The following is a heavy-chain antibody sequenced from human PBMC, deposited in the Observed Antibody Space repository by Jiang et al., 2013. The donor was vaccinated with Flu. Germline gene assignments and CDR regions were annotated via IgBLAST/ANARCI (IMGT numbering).Heavy chain of an antibody. Sequence: VQLVESGGGVVQPGGSLTLSCAASGFTFSNYGMHWVRQAPGKGLEWVAFIRYDGRNIDYADSVKGRFTISRDDSKNTLYLQLNSLRAEDTAVYYCAKDGGGSYWYFDLWGRGTLVTVSS. J-gene: IGHJ2*01. CDR1: GFTFSNYG. CDR3: AKDGGGSYWYFDL. CDR2: IRYDGRNI. D-gene: IGHD1-26*01. V-gene: IGHV3-30*02.